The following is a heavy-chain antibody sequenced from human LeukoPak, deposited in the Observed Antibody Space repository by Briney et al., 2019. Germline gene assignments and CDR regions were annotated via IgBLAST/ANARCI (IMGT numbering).Heavy chain of an antibody. CDR1: GGSISSSDYY. J-gene: IGHJ4*02. CDR2: IYYRKNT. V-gene: IGHV4-39*01. D-gene: IGHD5-18*01. Sequence: PSETLSLTCTVSGGSISSSDYYWGWIRQPPGKGLEWIGSIYYRKNTYYNPSLKSRVTISVDTSKNQFSLTLGSVSATDTAVYYCASPRGFSYGYFDYWGQGTLVTVSS. CDR3: ASPRGFSYGYFDY.